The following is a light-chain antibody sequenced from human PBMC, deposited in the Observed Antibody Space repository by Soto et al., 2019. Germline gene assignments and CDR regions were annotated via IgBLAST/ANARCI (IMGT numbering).Light chain of an antibody. CDR1: QSVNSN. J-gene: IGKJ4*01. CDR2: DAS. CDR3: QQYNFWPPLT. V-gene: IGKV3-15*01. Sequence: EIVMTQSPATLSVSPGERATLSCRASQSVNSNLAWYRQKPGQAPRLLISDASTRAPGVPARFSGSGSGTAFPFSIRSLQSEDSAISYCQQYNFWPPLTFGGGTKVEIK.